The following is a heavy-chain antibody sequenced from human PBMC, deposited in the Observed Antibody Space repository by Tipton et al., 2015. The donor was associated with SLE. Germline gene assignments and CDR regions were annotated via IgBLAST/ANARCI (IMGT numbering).Heavy chain of an antibody. CDR3: ARHEVSGIGYFQH. J-gene: IGHJ1*01. V-gene: IGHV4-59*08. CDR2: IYYSGST. Sequence: TLSLTCTVSGGSISSYYWSWFRQPPGKGLEWIGYIYYSGSTNYNPSLQSRVTISVDTSKNEFSLKLSSVTAADTGVYYCARHEVSGIGYFQHWGQGTLVTVSS. CDR1: GGSISSYY. D-gene: IGHD6-19*01.